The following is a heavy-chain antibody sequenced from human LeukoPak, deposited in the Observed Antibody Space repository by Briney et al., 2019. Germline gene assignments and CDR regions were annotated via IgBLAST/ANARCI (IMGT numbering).Heavy chain of an antibody. CDR1: GFTVSSNY. J-gene: IGHJ4*02. Sequence: GGSLRLSCAASGFTVSSNYMSWVRQAPGKGLEWVSIIYSGGSTYYADSVKGRFTISRDISKNTLYLQMNSLRAEDTAVYYCARADSSGYQRQFDYWGQGTLVTVSS. V-gene: IGHV3-53*01. CDR3: ARADSSGYQRQFDY. CDR2: IYSGGST. D-gene: IGHD3-22*01.